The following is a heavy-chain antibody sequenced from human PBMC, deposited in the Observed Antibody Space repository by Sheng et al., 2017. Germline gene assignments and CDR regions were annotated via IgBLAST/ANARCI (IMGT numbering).Heavy chain of an antibody. V-gene: IGHV4-34*01. CDR3: ARGGPYYGSGSYHYGMDV. J-gene: IGHJ6*02. Sequence: QVQLQQWGAGLLKPSETLSLTCAVYGGSFSGYYWSWIRQPPGKGLEWIGEINHSGSTNYNPSLKSRVTISVDTSKNQFSLKLSSVTAADTAVYYCARGGPYYGSGSYHYGMDVWGQGTTVTVSS. D-gene: IGHD3-10*01. CDR1: GGSFSGYY. CDR2: INHSGST.